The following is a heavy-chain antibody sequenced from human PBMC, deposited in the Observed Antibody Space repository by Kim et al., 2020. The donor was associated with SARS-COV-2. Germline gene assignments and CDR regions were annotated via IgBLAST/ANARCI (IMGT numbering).Heavy chain of an antibody. J-gene: IGHJ6*02. D-gene: IGHD5-12*01. CDR1: GYTFTSYA. V-gene: IGHV7-4-1*02. Sequence: ASVKVSCKASGYTFTSYAMNWVRQAPGQGLEWMGWINTNTGNPTYAQGFTGRFVFSLDTSVSTAYLQISSLKAEDTAVYYCAREEYSGYDSYYYYYGMDVWGQGTTVTVSS. CDR2: INTNTGNP. CDR3: AREEYSGYDSYYYYYGMDV.